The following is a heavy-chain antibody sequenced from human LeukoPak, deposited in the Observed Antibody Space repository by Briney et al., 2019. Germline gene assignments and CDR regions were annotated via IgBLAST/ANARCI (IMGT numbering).Heavy chain of an antibody. J-gene: IGHJ4*02. CDR1: GYTFTGYY. Sequence: ASVKVSCKASGYTFTGYYMHWVRQAPGLGLEWMGRINPNSGGTNYAQKFQGRVTMTRDTSISTAYMELSRLRCDDTAVYYCARSSGGIVVVPTAAPDYWGQGTLVTVSS. CDR3: ARSSGGIVVVPTAAPDY. D-gene: IGHD2-2*01. CDR2: INPNSGGT. V-gene: IGHV1-2*06.